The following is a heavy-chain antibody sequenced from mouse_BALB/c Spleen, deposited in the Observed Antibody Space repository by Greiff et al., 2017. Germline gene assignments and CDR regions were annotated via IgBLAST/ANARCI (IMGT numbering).Heavy chain of an antibody. CDR2: ISSGGSYT. D-gene: IGHD1-1*01. J-gene: IGHJ2*01. CDR1: GFTFSSYG. Sequence: EVKLMESGGDLVKPGGSLKLSCAASGFTFSSYGMSWVRQTPDKRLEWVATISSGGSYTYYPDSVKGRFTISRDNAKNTLYLQMSSLKSEDTAMYYCARRGGDYYGSSYDYWGQGTTLTVSS. CDR3: ARRGGDYYGSSYDY. V-gene: IGHV5-6*02.